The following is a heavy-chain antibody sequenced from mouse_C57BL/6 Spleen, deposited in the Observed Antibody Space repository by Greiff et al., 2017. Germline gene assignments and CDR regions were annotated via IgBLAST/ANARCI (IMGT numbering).Heavy chain of an antibody. D-gene: IGHD2-4*01. J-gene: IGHJ4*01. V-gene: IGHV2-2*01. Sequence: QVQLQQSGPGLVQPSQSLSITCTVSGFSFTSYGVHWVRQSPGKGLEGLGVIWSGGSTDYNAAFVFRLSISKDNSTSLVFFKMNSLQADDTALYYCARKEGYDYDRGAMDYWGQGTAVTVYS. CDR1: GFSFTSYG. CDR3: ARKEGYDYDRGAMDY. CDR2: IWSGGST.